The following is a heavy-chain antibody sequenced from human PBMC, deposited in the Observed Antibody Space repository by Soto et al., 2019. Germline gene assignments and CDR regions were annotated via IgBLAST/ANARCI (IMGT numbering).Heavy chain of an antibody. CDR2: IYYSGST. D-gene: IGHD2-15*01. CDR3: ASLFGGHNYVDY. J-gene: IGHJ4*02. Sequence: PSETLSLTCTVSGGSISSYYWSWIRQPPGKGLEWIGYIYYSGSTNYNPSLKSRVTISVDTSKNQFSLKLSSVTAADTAVYYCASLFGGHNYVDYWGQGTLVTVSS. CDR1: GGSISSYY. V-gene: IGHV4-59*01.